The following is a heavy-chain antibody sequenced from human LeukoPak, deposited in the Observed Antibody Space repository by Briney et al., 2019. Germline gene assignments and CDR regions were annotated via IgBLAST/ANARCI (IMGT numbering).Heavy chain of an antibody. CDR2: ISGSGGST. Sequence: SGGSLRLSCAASGFAFSSYAMSWVRQAPGKGLEWVSAISGSGGSTYYADSVKGRFTISRDNSKNTLYLQMNSLRAEDTAVYYCAKEPLYCSSTSYYTVEGLFDYWGQGTLVTISS. D-gene: IGHD2-2*02. CDR1: GFAFSSYA. V-gene: IGHV3-23*01. J-gene: IGHJ4*02. CDR3: AKEPLYCSSTSYYTVEGLFDY.